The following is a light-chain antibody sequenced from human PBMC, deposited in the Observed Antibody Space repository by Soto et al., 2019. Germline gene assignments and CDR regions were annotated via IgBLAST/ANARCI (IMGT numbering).Light chain of an antibody. J-gene: IGKJ1*01. CDR2: AAS. CDR3: QQYGCSPWT. V-gene: IGKV3-20*01. CDR1: QSVGSNY. Sequence: EIVLTQSPGTLSLSPGDRATLSCRASQSVGSNYLAWYQQKPGQAPRLLIYAASSRAPGIPARFSGSGSGTDFTLTISRLDPEDFAVYHCQQYGCSPWTFGQGTKVEIK.